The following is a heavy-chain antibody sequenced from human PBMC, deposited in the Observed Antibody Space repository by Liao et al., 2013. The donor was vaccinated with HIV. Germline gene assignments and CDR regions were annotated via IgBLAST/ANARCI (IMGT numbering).Heavy chain of an antibody. D-gene: IGHD3-3*01. Sequence: QVQLQESGSGLVKPSETLSLACSVSGGAMHNNYWSWIRQPAGKGLEWIGRIYTSGSTNYNPSLKSRVTMSVDTSKNQFSLKLSSVTAADTAVYYCARVDQYYDYWSGYENWFDPWGQGTLVTVSS. CDR3: ARVDQYYDYWSGYENWFDP. CDR2: IYTSGST. CDR1: GGAMHNNY. V-gene: IGHV4-4*07. J-gene: IGHJ5*02.